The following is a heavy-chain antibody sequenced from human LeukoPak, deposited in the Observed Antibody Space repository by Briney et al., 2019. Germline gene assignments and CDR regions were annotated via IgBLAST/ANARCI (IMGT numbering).Heavy chain of an antibody. V-gene: IGHV4-39*01. D-gene: IGHD3-10*01. J-gene: IGHJ6*04. CDR3: ARKPGSGSYYLDV. Sequence: SETLSLTCTVSGGSISSSSYYWGWIRQPPGKGLEWIGSIYYTGNTYYNPSLKSRVTISVDTSKNQFSLKLSPVTAADTAVYFCARKPGSGSYYLDVWGKGTTVIVSS. CDR1: GGSISSSSYY. CDR2: IYYTGNT.